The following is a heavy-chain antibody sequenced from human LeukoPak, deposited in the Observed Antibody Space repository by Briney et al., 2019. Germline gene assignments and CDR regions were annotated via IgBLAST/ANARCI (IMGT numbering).Heavy chain of an antibody. V-gene: IGHV4-4*02. CDR2: IYHSGST. D-gene: IGHD6-13*01. Sequence: PSGTLSLTCAVSGGSISSSNWWSWARQPPGKGLEWIGEIYHSGSTNYNPSLKSRVTISVDKSKNQFSLKLSSVTAADTAVYYCARGVAAAGTDWFDPWGQGTLVTVSS. J-gene: IGHJ5*02. CDR3: ARGVAAAGTDWFDP. CDR1: GGSISSSNW.